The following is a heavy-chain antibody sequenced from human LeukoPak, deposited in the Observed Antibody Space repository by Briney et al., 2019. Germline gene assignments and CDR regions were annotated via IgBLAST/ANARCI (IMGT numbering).Heavy chain of an antibody. CDR1: GFTFSSSG. V-gene: IGHV3-23*01. CDR2: ISGSGGST. J-gene: IGHJ4*02. CDR3: AKDGTPSDY. Sequence: PGGSLRLSCAASGFTFSSSGMSWVRQAPGMGLEWVSAISGSGGSTYYADSVKGRFTISRDNSKNTLYLQMSGLRADDTALYYCAKDGTPSDYWGQGTRVTVSS. D-gene: IGHD2-15*01.